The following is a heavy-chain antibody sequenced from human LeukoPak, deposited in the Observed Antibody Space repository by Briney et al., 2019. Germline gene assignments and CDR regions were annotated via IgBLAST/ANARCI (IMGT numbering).Heavy chain of an antibody. CDR3: ARDGLAAATLHWCFDL. CDR2: IYHSGST. J-gene: IGHJ2*01. Sequence: SETLSLTCTVSGYSISSGYYWGWIRQPPGKGLEWIGSIYHSGSTYYNPSLKSRVTISVDTSKNQFSLKLSSVTAADTAVYYCARDGLAAATLHWCFDLWGRGTLVTVSS. D-gene: IGHD6-25*01. CDR1: GYSISSGYY. V-gene: IGHV4-38-2*02.